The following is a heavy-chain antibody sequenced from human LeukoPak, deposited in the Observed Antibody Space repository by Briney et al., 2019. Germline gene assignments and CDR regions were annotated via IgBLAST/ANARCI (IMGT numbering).Heavy chain of an antibody. D-gene: IGHD3-10*01. CDR1: SGSISTSNYY. V-gene: IGHV4-39*07. CDR3: ARSRYSSGTYYFDY. Sequence: SETLSLTCTVSSGSISTSNYYWGWVRQPPGKALEWIGNIFYSGSTYYSPSLKSRVTISVDTSKNQFSLKLSSVTAADTAVYYCARSRYSSGTYYFDYWGQGTLVTVSS. CDR2: IFYSGST. J-gene: IGHJ4*02.